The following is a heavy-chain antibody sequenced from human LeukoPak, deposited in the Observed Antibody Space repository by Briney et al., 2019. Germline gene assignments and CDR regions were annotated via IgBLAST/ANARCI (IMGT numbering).Heavy chain of an antibody. D-gene: IGHD6-25*01. Sequence: SETLSLTCTVSSGSISTSSHYWGWIRQPPAKGLEWIGSIYYTGTTYYNLSLRSRLTISVNTSKNQFSLNLTSATAADTATYYCARHVRRLNDAFDIWGQGTVVTVSS. J-gene: IGHJ3*02. CDR1: SGSISTSSHY. CDR3: ARHVRRLNDAFDI. CDR2: IYYTGTT. V-gene: IGHV4-39*01.